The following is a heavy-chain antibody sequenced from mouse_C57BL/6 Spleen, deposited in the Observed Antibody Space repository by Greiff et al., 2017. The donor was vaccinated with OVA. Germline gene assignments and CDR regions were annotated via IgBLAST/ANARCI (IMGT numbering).Heavy chain of an antibody. V-gene: IGHV2-6-1*01. J-gene: IGHJ1*03. CDR2: IWSDGST. CDR1: GFSLTSYG. D-gene: IGHD1-1*01. CDR3: ARHGDYGSSLTGWYFDV. Sequence: QVQLKESGPGLVAPSQSLSITCTVSGFSLTSYGVHWVRQPPGKGLEWLVVIWSDGSTTYNSALKSRLSISKDNSKSQVFLKMNSLQTDDTAMYYCARHGDYGSSLTGWYFDVWGTGTTVTVSS.